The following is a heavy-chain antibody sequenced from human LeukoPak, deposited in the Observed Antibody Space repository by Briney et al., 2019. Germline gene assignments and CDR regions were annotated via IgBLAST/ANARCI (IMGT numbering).Heavy chain of an antibody. D-gene: IGHD6-6*01. CDR2: IKQDGSEK. Sequence: GGSLRLSCAASGFTFSSYWMSWVRQAPGKGLEWVANIKQDGSEKYYVDSVKGRFTISRDNAKNSLYLRMNSLRAEDTAVYYCARESYSSSFDYWGQGTLVTVSS. J-gene: IGHJ4*02. V-gene: IGHV3-7*03. CDR1: GFTFSSYW. CDR3: ARESYSSSFDY.